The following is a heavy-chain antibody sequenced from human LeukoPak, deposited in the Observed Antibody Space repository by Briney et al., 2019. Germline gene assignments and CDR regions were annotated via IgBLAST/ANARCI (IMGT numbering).Heavy chain of an antibody. J-gene: IGHJ4*02. CDR3: AREAGPYYYDSSGYYDY. V-gene: IGHV1-2*02. D-gene: IGHD3-22*01. CDR1: GYTFTGYY. CDR2: INPNSGGT. Sequence: ASVKVSCKASGYTFTGYYMHWVRQAPGQGLEWMGWINPNSGGTNYAQKFQGRVTMTRDTSINTAYMELSRLRSDDTAVYYCAREAGPYYYDSSGYYDYWGQGTLVTVSS.